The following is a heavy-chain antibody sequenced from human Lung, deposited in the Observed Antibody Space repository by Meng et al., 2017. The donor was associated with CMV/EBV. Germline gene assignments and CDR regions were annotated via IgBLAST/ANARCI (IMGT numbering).Heavy chain of an antibody. V-gene: IGHV3-74*03. J-gene: IGHJ4*02. D-gene: IGHD1-26*01. CDR1: GFTLRRYW. CDR2: IDSDGRDI. CDR3: ARGVAESLGWEMGY. Sequence: EVQLVEAGGGLVQPGGSLRLSCAVSGFTLRRYWMHWVRQAPGKGLEWVSRIDSDGRDITYADSVRGRFTISRDDAKNTLYLQMNSLRVEDTAVYYCARGVAESLGWEMGYWGQGTLVTVSS.